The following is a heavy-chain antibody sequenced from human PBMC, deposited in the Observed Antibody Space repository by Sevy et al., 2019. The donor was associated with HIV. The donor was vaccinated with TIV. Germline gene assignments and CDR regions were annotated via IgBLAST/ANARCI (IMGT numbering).Heavy chain of an antibody. D-gene: IGHD6-6*01. Sequence: GGSLRLSCAASGFTFSTYAMSWVRQAPGKGLEWVSAVSGNGGDTYSADSVKGRFTISRDNSKNTLYLQMNSLRADDTAVYYCAKDGGAARPVYFDYWGLGTLVTVSS. V-gene: IGHV3-23*01. CDR1: GFTFSTYA. CDR3: AKDGGAARPVYFDY. J-gene: IGHJ4*02. CDR2: VSGNGGDT.